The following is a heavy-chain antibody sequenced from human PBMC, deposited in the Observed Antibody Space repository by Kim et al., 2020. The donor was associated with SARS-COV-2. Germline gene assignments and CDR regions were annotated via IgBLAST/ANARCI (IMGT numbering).Heavy chain of an antibody. CDR3: AITMVRGVLWWMDY. J-gene: IGHJ4*02. Sequence: SETLSLTCTVSGGSISSYYCSWIRQPAGKGLEWIGRIYTSGSTNYNPSLKSRVTMSVDTSKNQFSLKLSSVTAADTAVYFSAITMVRGVLWWMDYWGQGTLVTVSS. CDR1: GGSISSYY. V-gene: IGHV4-4*07. D-gene: IGHD3-10*01. CDR2: IYTSGST.